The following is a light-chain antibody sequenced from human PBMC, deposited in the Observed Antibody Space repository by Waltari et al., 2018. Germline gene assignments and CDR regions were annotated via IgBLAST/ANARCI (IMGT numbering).Light chain of an antibody. V-gene: IGKV3-11*01. CDR2: DAS. J-gene: IGKJ4*01. CDR3: QHRSSWPTLT. CDR1: QSVGSY. Sequence: EIVLTQSPATLSLSPGDSATLSCRASQSVGSYLAWYQQKPGQSPGLLIFDASNRATGIPARFSGSGSGTDFTLTISSLEPEDFAVYYCQHRSSWPTLTFGGGTKVEIK.